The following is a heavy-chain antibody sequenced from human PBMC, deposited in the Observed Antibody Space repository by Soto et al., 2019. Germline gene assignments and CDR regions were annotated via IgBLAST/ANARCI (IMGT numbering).Heavy chain of an antibody. J-gene: IGHJ4*02. Sequence: EVQLVESGGGLVQPGGSLRLSCAASGFTFSSYEMNWVRQAPGKGLEWVSYISSSGRTIYYADSVKGRFTISRDNAKNSLYLQMNSLRAEDTAVYYCARSGYNWNDGARGYFDYWAQGTLVTVSS. D-gene: IGHD1-20*01. CDR2: ISSSGRTI. CDR3: ARSGYNWNDGARGYFDY. CDR1: GFTFSSYE. V-gene: IGHV3-48*03.